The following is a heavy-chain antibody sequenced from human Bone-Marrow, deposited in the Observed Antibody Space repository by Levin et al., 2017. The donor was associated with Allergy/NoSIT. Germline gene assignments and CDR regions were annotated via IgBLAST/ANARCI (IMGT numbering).Heavy chain of an antibody. CDR3: SQCLATRDPDHLDYGVVV. CDR2: ISKDGTKT. V-gene: IGHV3-30*03. Sequence: SCAASGFTFTNYGLNWVRQVPGKGLEWVALISKDGTKTYHADSVKGRFIISRDNSEKTLYFQMNSLRPDDTAVYYCSQCLATRDPDHLDYGVVVWGQGTTVTVSS. D-gene: IGHD5/OR15-5a*01. CDR1: GFTFTNYG. J-gene: IGHJ6*02.